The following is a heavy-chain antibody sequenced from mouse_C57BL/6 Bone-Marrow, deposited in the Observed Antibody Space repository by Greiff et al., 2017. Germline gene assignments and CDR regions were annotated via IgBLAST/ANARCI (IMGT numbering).Heavy chain of an antibody. D-gene: IGHD2-14*01. CDR3: ARRGYSSFAY. CDR2: IYPGDGDT. V-gene: IGHV1-80*01. Sequence: QVQLQQSGAELVKPGASVNISCTASGYAFSSYWMNWVKQRPGKGLEWIGQIYPGDGDTNYNGKFTGKATLTADKSSSTAYMQLSSLTSEDSAVYFCARRGYSSFAYWGQGTLVTVSA. CDR1: GYAFSSYW. J-gene: IGHJ3*01.